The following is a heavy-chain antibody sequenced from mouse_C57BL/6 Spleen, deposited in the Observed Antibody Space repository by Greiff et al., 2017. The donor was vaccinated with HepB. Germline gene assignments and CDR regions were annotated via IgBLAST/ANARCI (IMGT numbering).Heavy chain of an antibody. J-gene: IGHJ2*01. CDR1: GYTFTSYW. V-gene: IGHV1-64*01. CDR3: ASPLTTVVATDY. CDR2: IHPNSGST. Sequence: QVQLQQPGAELVKPGASVKLSCKASGYTFTSYWMHWVKQRPGQGLEWIGMIHPNSGSTNYNEKFKSKATLTVDKSSSTAYMQLSSLTSEDSAVYYCASPLTTVVATDYWGQGTTLTVSS. D-gene: IGHD1-1*01.